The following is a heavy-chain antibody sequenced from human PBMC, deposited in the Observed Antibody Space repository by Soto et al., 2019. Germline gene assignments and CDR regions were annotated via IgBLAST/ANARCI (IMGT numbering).Heavy chain of an antibody. Sequence: GGSLRLSCVASGFTFSTYAMSWVRQAPGKGLEWVSAISGSGGSTYYADSVKGRFTISRDNSKNTLHLQMNSLRGEDTAVYYYAKEPYSSGFFDPWGQGTLVTVSS. CDR2: ISGSGGST. CDR1: GFTFSTYA. V-gene: IGHV3-23*01. CDR3: AKEPYSSGFFDP. J-gene: IGHJ5*02. D-gene: IGHD3-22*01.